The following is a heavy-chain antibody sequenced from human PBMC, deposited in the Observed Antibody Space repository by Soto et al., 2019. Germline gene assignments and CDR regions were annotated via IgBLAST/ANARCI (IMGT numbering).Heavy chain of an antibody. CDR2: LFYSVST. J-gene: IGHJ4*02. CDR1: GGSLSSSDC. Sequence: NPSETLSLTGAVSGGSLSSSDCWSWVRQPPGQTLEWLGELFYSVSTKYNPSLSSRVTISADQSNNVFSLRLTSVTAADTAMYYCVNQGGVLYCHDVWGQRALVTVSS. V-gene: IGHV4-4*02. D-gene: IGHD1-1*01. CDR3: VNQGGVLYCHDV.